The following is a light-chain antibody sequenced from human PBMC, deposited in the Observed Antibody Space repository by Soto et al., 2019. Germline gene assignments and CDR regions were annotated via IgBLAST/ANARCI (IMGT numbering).Light chain of an antibody. CDR3: QQSYIPLT. J-gene: IGKJ4*01. Sequence: DIQMTQSPSSLSASVGDRVTFTCRASQSISNWLAWYQQKPGKAPKLLIYKASTLESGVPSRFSGSGSGTEFTLTISSLQPEDFATYYCQQSYIPLTFGGGTKVDIK. CDR2: KAS. V-gene: IGKV1-5*03. CDR1: QSISNW.